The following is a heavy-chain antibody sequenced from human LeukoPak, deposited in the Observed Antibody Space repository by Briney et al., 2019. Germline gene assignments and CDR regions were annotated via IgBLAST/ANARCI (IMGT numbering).Heavy chain of an antibody. D-gene: IGHD5-18*01. J-gene: IGHJ4*02. Sequence: ASVNVSCKASGYTFTSYYMHWVRQAPGQGLEWMGIINPSGGSTSYAQKFQGRVTMTRDTSTSTVYMELSSLRSEDTAVYDGTRGYSSGDYWGQGTLVTVSS. V-gene: IGHV1-46*01. CDR3: TRGYSSGDY. CDR2: INPSGGST. CDR1: GYTFTSYY.